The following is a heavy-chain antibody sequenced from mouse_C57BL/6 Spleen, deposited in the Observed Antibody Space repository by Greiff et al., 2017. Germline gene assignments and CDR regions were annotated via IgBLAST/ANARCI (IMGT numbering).Heavy chain of an antibody. V-gene: IGHV1-22*01. CDR2: INPNNGGT. Sequence: VQLQQSGPELVKPGASVKMSCKASGYTFTDYNMHWVKQSHGKSLEWIGYINPNNGGTSYNQKFKGKATLTVNKSSSTAYMELRILPSEDSAVYYCARFYDYEGIFAYWGQGTLVTVSA. J-gene: IGHJ3*01. CDR3: ARFYDYEGIFAY. CDR1: GYTFTDYN. D-gene: IGHD2-4*01.